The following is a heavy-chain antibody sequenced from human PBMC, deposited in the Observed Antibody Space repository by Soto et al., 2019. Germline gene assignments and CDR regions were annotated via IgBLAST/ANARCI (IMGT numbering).Heavy chain of an antibody. V-gene: IGHV3-74*01. Sequence: GVSLRLSCAASGFTFSNTWMHWVRQAPGKGLVWVSHINSDGTTTTYADSVKGRFTISRDNAKNTVHLQMNSLRAEDTAVYYCATDGSYAQHVWGQGTTVTVSS. CDR2: INSDGTTT. J-gene: IGHJ6*02. D-gene: IGHD2-2*01. CDR3: ATDGSYAQHV. CDR1: GFTFSNTW.